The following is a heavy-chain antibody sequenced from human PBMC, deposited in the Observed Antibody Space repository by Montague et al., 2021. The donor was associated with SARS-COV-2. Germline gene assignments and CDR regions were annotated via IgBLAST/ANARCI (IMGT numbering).Heavy chain of an antibody. CDR3: AAATYGSIAY. V-gene: IGHV3-9*01. CDR1: GFTFPDYA. J-gene: IGHJ4*02. D-gene: IGHD3-10*01. CDR2: INWNGNSR. Sequence: SLRLSCAASGFTFPDYAMHWVRQAPGKGLEWVSGINWNGNSRGYADSVKGRFTISRDNAANSLFLQMSSLRPEDTALYYCAAATYGSIAYWGRGTLVTVSS.